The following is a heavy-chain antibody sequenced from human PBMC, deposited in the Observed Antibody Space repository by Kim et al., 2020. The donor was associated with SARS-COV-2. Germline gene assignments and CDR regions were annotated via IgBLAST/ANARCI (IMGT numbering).Heavy chain of an antibody. V-gene: IGHV3-49*03. CDR1: GFTFGDYA. J-gene: IGHJ5*02. CDR2: IRSKAYGGTT. CDR3: TRDGPVRYFDWLWSPNEWFDP. Sequence: GGSLRLSCTASGFTFGDYAMSWFRQAPGKGLEWVGFIRSKAYGGTTEYAASVKGRFTISRDDSKSIAYLQMNSLKTEDTAVYYCTRDGPVRYFDWLWSPNEWFDPWGQGTLVTVSS. D-gene: IGHD3-9*01.